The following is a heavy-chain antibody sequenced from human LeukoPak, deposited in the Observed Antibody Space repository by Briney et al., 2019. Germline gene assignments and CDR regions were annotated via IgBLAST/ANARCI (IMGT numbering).Heavy chain of an antibody. Sequence: GASVKVSCKASGGTFSSYAISWVRQAPGQGLEWMGGIIPSFGTANYAQKFQGRVTITADESTSTAYMELSSLRSEDTAVYYCARAERPAYYDFWSGFDYWGQGTLVTVSS. CDR2: IIPSFGTA. CDR3: ARAERPAYYDFWSGFDY. J-gene: IGHJ4*02. V-gene: IGHV1-69*13. CDR1: GGTFSSYA. D-gene: IGHD3-3*01.